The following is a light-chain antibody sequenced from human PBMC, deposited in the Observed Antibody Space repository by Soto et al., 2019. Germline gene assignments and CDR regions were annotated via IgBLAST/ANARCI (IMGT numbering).Light chain of an antibody. Sequence: QSVLTQPPSVSGAPGQRVTISCTGCSSNIGAGYDVHWYQQLPGTAPKLLIYGNSNRPSGVPDRFSGSKSGTSASLAITGLQAEDEADYYCQSYDSSLSCWVFGGGTKLTVL. J-gene: IGLJ3*02. CDR2: GNS. V-gene: IGLV1-40*01. CDR3: QSYDSSLSCWV. CDR1: SSNIGAGYD.